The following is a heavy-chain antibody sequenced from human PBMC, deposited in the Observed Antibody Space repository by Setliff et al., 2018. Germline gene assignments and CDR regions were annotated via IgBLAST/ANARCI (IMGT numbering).Heavy chain of an antibody. Sequence: SETLSLTCAVSGYSISSGYYWGWIRQPPGKGLEWIGSIYHNGNSYYNPSLKSRVTISVDTSKNQFSLKLSSVTVADTAVYYCARHLYLGEFNIWGQGTMVTVSS. CDR2: IYHNGNS. J-gene: IGHJ3*02. D-gene: IGHD2-8*01. CDR1: GYSISSGYY. CDR3: ARHLYLGEFNI. V-gene: IGHV4-38-2*01.